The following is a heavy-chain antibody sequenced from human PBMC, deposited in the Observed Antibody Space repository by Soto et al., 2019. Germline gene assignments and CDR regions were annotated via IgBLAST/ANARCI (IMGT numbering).Heavy chain of an antibody. CDR3: ARVPGYYASSGFLAFDS. CDR1: GFSLTTCGMC. V-gene: IGHV2-70*01. CDR2: IDWDDDK. Sequence: GPTLVNPTRTLTLTWTFSGFSLTTCGMCVPGIRQPPGKALEWLALIDWDDDKNYSTSLQTRLTISKDTYKNQVVFTMTKMDHVDTGTYYCARVPGYYASSGFLAFDSWGQGTLVTVS. D-gene: IGHD3-22*01. J-gene: IGHJ4*02.